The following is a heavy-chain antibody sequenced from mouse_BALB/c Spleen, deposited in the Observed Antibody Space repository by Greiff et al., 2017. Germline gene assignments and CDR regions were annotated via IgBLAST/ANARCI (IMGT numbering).Heavy chain of an antibody. J-gene: IGHJ3*01. Sequence: EVQLVESGPGLVKPSQSLSLTCSVTGYSITSGYYWNWIRQFPGNKLEWMGYISYDGSNNYNPSLKNRISITRDTSKNQFFLKLNSVTTEDTATYYCASGIPWFAYWGQGTLVTVSA. D-gene: IGHD4-1*01. CDR3: ASGIPWFAY. CDR1: GYSITSGYY. CDR2: ISYDGSN. V-gene: IGHV3-6*02.